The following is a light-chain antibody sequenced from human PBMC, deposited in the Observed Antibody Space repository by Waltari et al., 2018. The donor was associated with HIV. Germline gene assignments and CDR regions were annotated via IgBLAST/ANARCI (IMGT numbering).Light chain of an antibody. CDR1: SSDVGGYKY. CDR2: DVN. Sequence: QSALTQPRSVSGSPGQSVTMSCSGTSSDVGGYKYVYWYQQHPGKAPKLLIYDVNKRPSGVSDRFSGSKSGNTASLTISGLQVEDEADYYCCSYAGSYTYVVLGGGTKLTVL. V-gene: IGLV2-11*01. J-gene: IGLJ2*01. CDR3: CSYAGSYTYVV.